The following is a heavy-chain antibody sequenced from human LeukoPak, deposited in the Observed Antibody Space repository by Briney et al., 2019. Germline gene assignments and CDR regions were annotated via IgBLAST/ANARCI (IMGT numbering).Heavy chain of an antibody. Sequence: GGSLRLSCAASGFTFSSYAMSWVRQAPGKGLEWVSAISGSGGSTYYADSVKGRFTISRDNSKNTLYLQMNSLRDEDTAVYYCAKIKGAVRVTYYDFWSGSPDNWFDPWGQGTLVTVSS. D-gene: IGHD3-3*01. CDR3: AKIKGAVRVTYYDFWSGSPDNWFDP. CDR1: GFTFSSYA. J-gene: IGHJ5*02. V-gene: IGHV3-23*01. CDR2: ISGSGGST.